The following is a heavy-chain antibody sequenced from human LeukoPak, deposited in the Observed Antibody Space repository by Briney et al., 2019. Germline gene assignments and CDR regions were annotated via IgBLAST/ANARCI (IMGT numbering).Heavy chain of an antibody. CDR1: GGSFSGYY. CDR2: INHSGST. CDR3: ARASILGYCSGGSCRYYFDY. V-gene: IGHV4-34*01. Sequence: SETLSLTCAVYGGSFSGYYWSWIRLPPGKGLEWIGEINHSGSTNYNPSLKSRVTISVDTSKNQFSLKLSSVTAADTAVYYCARASILGYCSGGSCRYYFDYWGQGTLVTVSS. J-gene: IGHJ4*02. D-gene: IGHD2-15*01.